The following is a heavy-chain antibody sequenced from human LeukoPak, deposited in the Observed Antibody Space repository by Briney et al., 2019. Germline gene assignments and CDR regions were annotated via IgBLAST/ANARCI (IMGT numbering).Heavy chain of an antibody. CDR2: MSSNGDST. Sequence: GGSLRLSCAASGFTFSTSAMHWVRQAPGKGLEYVSAMSSNGDSTYYADSVKGRFTISRDNSKNTLYLQMSSLRAEDTAVYYCVVDYDSSGPINWFDPWGQGTLVTVSS. V-gene: IGHV3-64D*09. CDR3: VVDYDSSGPINWFDP. D-gene: IGHD3-22*01. J-gene: IGHJ5*02. CDR1: GFTFSTSA.